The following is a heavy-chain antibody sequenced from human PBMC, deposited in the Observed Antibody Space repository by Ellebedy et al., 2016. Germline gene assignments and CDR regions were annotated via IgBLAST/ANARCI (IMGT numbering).Heavy chain of an antibody. CDR3: ARDRGYEGPVAGTGAFDI. V-gene: IGHV3-21*05. CDR2: ISSSSSYT. J-gene: IGHJ3*02. D-gene: IGHD6-19*01. CDR1: GFTFSSYS. Sequence: ESLKISXAASGFTFSSYSMNWIRQAPGKGLEWVSYISSSSSYTNYADSVKGRFTISRDNAKNSLYLQMNSLRAEDTAVYYCARDRGYEGPVAGTGAFDIWGQGTMVTVSS.